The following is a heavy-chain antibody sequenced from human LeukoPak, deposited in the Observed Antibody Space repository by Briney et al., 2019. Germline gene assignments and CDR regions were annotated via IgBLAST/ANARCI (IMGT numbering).Heavy chain of an antibody. CDR2: ISSSSTTK. CDR1: GFTFSKYN. J-gene: IGHJ4*02. Sequence: PGGSLRLSCAASGFTFSKYNMNWVRQAPGKGLEWVSYISSSSTTKYYADSVKGRFTISRDNAKSSLYLQVNSLRAEDTAVYYCFSAGGDWGQGTLVTVSS. CDR3: FSAGGD. D-gene: IGHD6-13*01. V-gene: IGHV3-48*01.